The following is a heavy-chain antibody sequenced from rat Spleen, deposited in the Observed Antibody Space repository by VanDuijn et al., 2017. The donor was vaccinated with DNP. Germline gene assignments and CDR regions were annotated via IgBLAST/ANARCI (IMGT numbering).Heavy chain of an antibody. J-gene: IGHJ2*01. Sequence: EVQVVESGGDLVQSGRSLKVSCAASGFTFSDYNMAWVRQAPKKGLEWVATITYDGSRTYYRDSVKGRFTVSRDNAKSSLYLQMDSLRSEDTATYYCARHLIAADYWGQGVMVTVSS. CDR1: GFTFSDYN. D-gene: IGHD1-2*01. CDR3: ARHLIAADY. V-gene: IGHV5S10*01. CDR2: ITYDGSRT.